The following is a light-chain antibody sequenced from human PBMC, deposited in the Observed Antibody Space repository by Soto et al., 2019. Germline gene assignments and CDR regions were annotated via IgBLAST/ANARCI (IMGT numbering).Light chain of an antibody. CDR2: DAS. CDR1: QNVYNN. CDR3: QQCRNWPLK. J-gene: IGKJ4*02. V-gene: IGKV3-15*01. Sequence: EIVMTQSPATLSASPGEGATLSCNAGQNVYNNLAWYQQRPGQPPRLLIYDASTRATGISARFSGSGYGTEFTLTISSLQSEDFAVYFCQQCRNWPLKFGGGTKVDIK.